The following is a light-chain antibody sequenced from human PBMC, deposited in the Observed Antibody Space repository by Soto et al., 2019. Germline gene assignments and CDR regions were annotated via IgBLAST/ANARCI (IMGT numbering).Light chain of an antibody. V-gene: IGKV3-11*01. CDR1: QSLSSY. Sequence: EIVLTQSPATLSLSPGERATLSCRASQSLSSYLAWYQQKPGQAPRLLIYDASNRATGIPARFSGSGSGTDFTLTISSLEPEDFAVYYCQQRSTWPPGFTFGQGTKLEIK. CDR2: DAS. CDR3: QQRSTWPPGFT. J-gene: IGKJ2*01.